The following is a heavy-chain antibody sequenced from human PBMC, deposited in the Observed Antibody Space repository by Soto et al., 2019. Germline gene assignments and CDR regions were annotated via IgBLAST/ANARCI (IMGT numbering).Heavy chain of an antibody. J-gene: IGHJ2*01. CDR1: GFTFSSYA. D-gene: IGHD4-4*01. V-gene: IGHV3-30-3*01. CDR3: ARPLWRDDYNWGYFDL. Sequence: QVQLVESGGGVVQPGRSLRLSCAASGFTFSSYAMHWVRQAPGKGLEWLAVISYDGSNKYYADSVKGRLTISRDNSKNTLYLQMNRLRTEDTAVYYFARPLWRDDYNWGYFDLWGRGTLVTGSS. CDR2: ISYDGSNK.